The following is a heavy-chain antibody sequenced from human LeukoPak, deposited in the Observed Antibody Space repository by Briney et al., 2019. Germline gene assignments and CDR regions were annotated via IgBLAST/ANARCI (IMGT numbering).Heavy chain of an antibody. V-gene: IGHV3-7*01. J-gene: IGHJ4*02. CDR3: VRDLGHSRHYFEY. CDR1: GFTFNSFF. D-gene: IGHD7-27*01. Sequence: GGSLRLSCAASGFTFNSFFLNRVLLTPGRELEWVACISQDGSETFYMDSVRGRFTISRDNTKNSLYLQMDSLRAEDTAVYFCVRDLGHSRHYFEYWGQGALVTVSS. CDR2: ISQDGSET.